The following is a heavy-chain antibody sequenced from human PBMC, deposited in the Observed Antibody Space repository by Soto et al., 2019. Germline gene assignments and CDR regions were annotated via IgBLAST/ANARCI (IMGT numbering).Heavy chain of an antibody. CDR1: GYTFTSYD. D-gene: IGHD6-19*01. CDR2: MNPNSGNT. V-gene: IGHV1-8*01. Sequence: QVQLVQSGAEVKKPGASVKVSCKASGYTFTSYDINWVRQATGQGLEWMGWMNPNSGNTGYAQKFQGTITMPRSTSRSTAYMELSRLRSEDTAVYYCARERGASSPFDYWGQGTLVTVSS. J-gene: IGHJ4*02. CDR3: ARERGASSPFDY.